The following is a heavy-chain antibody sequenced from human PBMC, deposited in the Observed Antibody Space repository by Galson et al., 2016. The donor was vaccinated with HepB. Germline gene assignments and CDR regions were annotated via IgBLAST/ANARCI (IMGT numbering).Heavy chain of an antibody. Sequence: SLRLSCAASGFSFSSYAMHWVRQAPGKGLEWVAVISYDGSNEYYTDFVKGRFIMSSDNSKNTLYLQMNSLRAEDTAVYYCVRPEGIQLWSPHYYYYYGMDVWGQGTTVTVSS. CDR3: VRPEGIQLWSPHYYYYYGMDV. J-gene: IGHJ6*02. D-gene: IGHD5-18*01. CDR2: ISYDGSNE. CDR1: GFSFSSYA. V-gene: IGHV3-30-3*01.